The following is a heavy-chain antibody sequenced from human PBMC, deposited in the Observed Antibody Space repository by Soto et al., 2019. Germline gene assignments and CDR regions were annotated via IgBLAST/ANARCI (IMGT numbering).Heavy chain of an antibody. V-gene: IGHV4-59*01. CDR1: GGSISSYY. J-gene: IGHJ5*02. Sequence: SETLSLTCTVSGGSISSYYWNWIRQSPEKGLEWIGKIYYSGSTNYNPSLNSRVTMSVDTSNNQFSLKLSSVTAADTAVYYCARGYGSGWPLYNWFDPWGQGYLVTVSS. D-gene: IGHD6-19*01. CDR2: IYYSGST. CDR3: ARGYGSGWPLYNWFDP.